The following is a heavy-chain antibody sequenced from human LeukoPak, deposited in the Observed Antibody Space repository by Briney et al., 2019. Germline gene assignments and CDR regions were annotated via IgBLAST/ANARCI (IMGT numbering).Heavy chain of an antibody. V-gene: IGHV3-30*02. J-gene: IGHJ4*02. D-gene: IGHD2-2*01. CDR2: IRYDGSDK. CDR1: GFTFSSYG. Sequence: GGSLRLSCAASGFTFSSYGMHWVRQAPGKGLEWVAFIRYDGSDKYYADSVKGRFTISRDNSKNTLYLQMNSLRAEDTAVYYCAKARVIVVVPAAAWEYYFDYWGQGTLVTVSS. CDR3: AKARVIVVVPAAAWEYYFDY.